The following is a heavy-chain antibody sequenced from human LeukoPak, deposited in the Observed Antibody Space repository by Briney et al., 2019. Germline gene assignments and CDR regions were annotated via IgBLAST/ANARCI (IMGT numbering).Heavy chain of an antibody. CDR3: ARDIRSHNGPGGYYYYYMDV. Sequence: SETLSLTCTVSGDSMSDSYWSWIRQPAGKGLEWIGRIYASGSTNYNPSLKSRVTLSVDTSSNQFSLTLSSVTAADTAVYHCARDIRSHNGPGGYYYYYMDVWGKWTMVTVFS. CDR2: IYASGST. D-gene: IGHD2-8*01. V-gene: IGHV4-4*07. J-gene: IGHJ6*03. CDR1: GDSMSDSY.